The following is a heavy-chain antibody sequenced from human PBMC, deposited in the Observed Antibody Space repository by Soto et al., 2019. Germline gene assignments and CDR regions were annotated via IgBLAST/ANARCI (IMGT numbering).Heavy chain of an antibody. Sequence: SVKVSCKASGFTFTSSAVQWVRQARGQRLEWIGWIVVGSGNTNYAQKFQERVTITRDMSTSTAYMELSSLRSEDTAVYYCAAGYESLYAFDIWGQGTMVTVSS. CDR2: IVVGSGNT. CDR3: AAGYESLYAFDI. J-gene: IGHJ3*02. V-gene: IGHV1-58*01. D-gene: IGHD2-15*01. CDR1: GFTFTSSA.